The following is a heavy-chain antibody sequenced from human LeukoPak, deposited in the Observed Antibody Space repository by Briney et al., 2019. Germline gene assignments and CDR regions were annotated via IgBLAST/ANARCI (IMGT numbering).Heavy chain of an antibody. D-gene: IGHD1-14*01. Sequence: PSETLSLTCTVSGGSISSSSYYWGWIRQPPGKGLEWIGSIYYSGSTYYNPSLKSRVTISVDTSKNQFSLKLSSVTAADTAVYYCAREEPRKRNNWFDPWGQGTLVTVSS. CDR2: IYYSGST. V-gene: IGHV4-39*07. CDR3: AREEPRKRNNWFDP. CDR1: GGSISSSSYY. J-gene: IGHJ5*02.